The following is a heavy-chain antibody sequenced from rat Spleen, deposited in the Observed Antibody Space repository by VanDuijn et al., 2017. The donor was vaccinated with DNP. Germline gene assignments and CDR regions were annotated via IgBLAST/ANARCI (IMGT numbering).Heavy chain of an antibody. J-gene: IGHJ2*01. Sequence: EVQLVQSGGGLVQPGKSLKISCAASGFTFSDYYMAWVRQAPTKGLEWVAYISYDGGMTYYGDSVKGRFTISRDDGESTLYLQMNSLRSEDMATYYCARWYNSGWCFDHWGQGVRVTVSS. CDR1: GFTFSDYY. V-gene: IGHV5-22*01. D-gene: IGHD4-3*01. CDR2: ISYDGGMT. CDR3: ARWYNSGWCFDH.